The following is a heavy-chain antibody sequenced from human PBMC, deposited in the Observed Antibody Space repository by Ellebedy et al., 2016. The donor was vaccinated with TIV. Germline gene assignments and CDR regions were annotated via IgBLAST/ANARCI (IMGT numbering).Heavy chain of an antibody. D-gene: IGHD6-6*01. J-gene: IGHJ6*02. CDR1: GCTFSSYA. V-gene: IGHV1-69*13. CDR2: ISPIFGPA. CDR3: AGKYSRPQNSPYYGMDV. Sequence: AASVKVSCKASGCTFSSYAISWVRQAPGQGLEWMGGISPIFGPANYAQKFQGRVTITADESTSTAYMELTSLRSEETAGYYWAGKYSRPQNSPYYGMDVWGQGTTVAVSS.